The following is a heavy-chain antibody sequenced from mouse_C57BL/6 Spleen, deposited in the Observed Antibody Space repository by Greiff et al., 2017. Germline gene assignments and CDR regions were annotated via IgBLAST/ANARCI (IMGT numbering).Heavy chain of an antibody. D-gene: IGHD2-4*01. V-gene: IGHV1-64*01. J-gene: IGHJ3*01. CDR1: GYTFTSYW. CDR3: ARRYDYDGG. Sequence: QVQLKQSGAELVKPGASVKLSCKASGYTFTSYWMHWVKQRPGQGLEWIGMIHPNSGSTNYNEKFKSKATLTVDKSSSTAYMQLSSLTSEDSAVYYCARRYDYDGGWGQGTLVTVSA. CDR2: IHPNSGST.